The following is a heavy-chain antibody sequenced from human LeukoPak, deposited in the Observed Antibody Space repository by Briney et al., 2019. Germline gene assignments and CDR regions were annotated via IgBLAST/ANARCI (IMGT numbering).Heavy chain of an antibody. Sequence: PSETLSLTRAVYGGSFSGYYLTWIRQPPGKGLEWIGEINHSGSTNYNPSLKSRVTISVDTSTNQFSLKLSSVTDADTAVYYCARRPARSPILRFFPHDIWGQGTMVTVSS. CDR1: GGSFSGYY. J-gene: IGHJ3*02. D-gene: IGHD3-3*01. CDR2: INHSGST. V-gene: IGHV4-34*01. CDR3: ARRPARSPILRFFPHDI.